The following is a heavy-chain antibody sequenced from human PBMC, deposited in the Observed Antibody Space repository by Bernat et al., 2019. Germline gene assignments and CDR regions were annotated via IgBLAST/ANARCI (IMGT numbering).Heavy chain of an antibody. J-gene: IGHJ4*02. CDR1: GGSFSDYY. D-gene: IGHD6-6*01. CDR2: INHSGST. CDR3: ARDSSF. Sequence: QMQLQESGPGLLQPSETLSLTCSVYGGSFSDYYWRWIRQPPGKGLGWIGEINHSGSTNYNRSLKSRVTISVDTSKTQFSLKLSAVTAADTAVYYCARDSSFGGQGTLVTVSS. V-gene: IGHV4-34*01.